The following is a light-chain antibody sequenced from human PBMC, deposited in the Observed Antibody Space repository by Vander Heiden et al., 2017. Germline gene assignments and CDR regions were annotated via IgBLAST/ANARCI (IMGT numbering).Light chain of an antibody. Sequence: EIVMTQSPDSLAVSLAERAPINCKSSQSVLYSSNNKNYLAWYQQKPGQPPKLLIYWASTRESGVPDLFSGSGSGTDFPLTISILQAEDVAVYYCQQYDSTPITFGQGTRLEIK. CDR1: QSVLYSSNNKNY. V-gene: IGKV4-1*01. CDR3: QQYDSTPIT. CDR2: WAS. J-gene: IGKJ5*01.